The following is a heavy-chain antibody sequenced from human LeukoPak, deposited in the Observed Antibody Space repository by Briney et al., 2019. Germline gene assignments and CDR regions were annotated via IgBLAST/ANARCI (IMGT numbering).Heavy chain of an antibody. CDR3: TTGVQLLPYYFDY. CDR1: GFTFSNAW. D-gene: IGHD2-15*01. CDR2: IKSKTDGGTT. J-gene: IGHJ4*02. Sequence: GGSLRLSCAASGFTFSNAWMSWVRQAPGKGLEWVGRIKSKTDGGTTDYAAPVKGRFTISRDDSKNTLYLQMNSLKTEDTAVYYCTTGVQLLPYYFDYWGQGTLVTVSS. V-gene: IGHV3-15*01.